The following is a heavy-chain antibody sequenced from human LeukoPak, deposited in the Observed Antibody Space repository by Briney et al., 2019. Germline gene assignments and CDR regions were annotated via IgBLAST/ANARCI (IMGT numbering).Heavy chain of an antibody. Sequence: GGSLRLSCAASGFTVSSNYMSWVRQAPGKGLEWVSSISSSSSYIYYADSVKGRFTISRDNAKNSLYLQMNSLRAEDTAVYYCARSDTAMEFYYYYYMDVWGKGTTVTVSS. V-gene: IGHV3-21*01. CDR3: ARSDTAMEFYYYYYMDV. CDR2: ISSSSSYI. CDR1: GFTVSSNY. D-gene: IGHD5-18*01. J-gene: IGHJ6*03.